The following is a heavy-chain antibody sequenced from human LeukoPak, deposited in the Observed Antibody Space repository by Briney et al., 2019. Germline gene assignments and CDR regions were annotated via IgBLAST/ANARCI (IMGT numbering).Heavy chain of an antibody. V-gene: IGHV3-21*03. D-gene: IGHD6-13*01. CDR1: GFTFNRYN. CDR2: ISTSSSYI. J-gene: IGHJ4*02. CDR3: ARAARSIAAAENDY. Sequence: GGSLRLSCAASGFTFNRYNMNWVRRAPGKGLEWVSSISTSSSYIYYADSVRGRFTISRDNAKKSLYLQMNSLRAEDTAVYYCARAARSIAAAENDYWGQGTLVTVSS.